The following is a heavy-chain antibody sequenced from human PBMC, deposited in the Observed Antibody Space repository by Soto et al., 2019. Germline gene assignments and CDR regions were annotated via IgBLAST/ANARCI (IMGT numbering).Heavy chain of an antibody. CDR2: ISWNSGSI. J-gene: IGHJ6*03. CDR3: AKDVGTPPICTNGLCYTYYYYYMDG. CDR1: GFTFDDYA. Sequence: EVQLVESGGGLVQPGRSLRLSCAASGFTFDDYAMHWVRQAPGKGLEWVSGISWNSGSIGYADSVKGRFTISRDNAKNSRYLQMNSLRAEDTVLYYCAKDVGTPPICTNGLCYTYYYYYMDGWGKGTTVTASS. D-gene: IGHD2-8*01. V-gene: IGHV3-9*01.